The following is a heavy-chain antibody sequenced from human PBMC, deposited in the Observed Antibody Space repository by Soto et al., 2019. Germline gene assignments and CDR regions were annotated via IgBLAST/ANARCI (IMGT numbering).Heavy chain of an antibody. J-gene: IGHJ6*03. CDR1: GFTFSTYW. CDR3: ARDIVVVVAATRASDYYYYMDV. V-gene: IGHV3-7*01. Sequence: EVQLVESGGGLVQPGGSLRLSFAASGFTFSTYWMSWVRQAPGKGLAWVANIKQDGSEKYYVDSVKGRFTISRDNAKNSLYLQMNSLRAEDTAVYYCARDIVVVVAATRASDYYYYMDVWGKGTTVTVSS. CDR2: IKQDGSEK. D-gene: IGHD2-15*01.